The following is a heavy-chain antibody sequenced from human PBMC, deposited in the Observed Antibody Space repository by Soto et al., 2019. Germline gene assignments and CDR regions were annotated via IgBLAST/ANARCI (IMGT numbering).Heavy chain of an antibody. D-gene: IGHD6-13*01. CDR3: ARAWTATAGWANWFDL. V-gene: IGHV4-31*03. J-gene: IGHJ5*02. CDR2: IYYSGTT. Sequence: QVQLQESGPGLVEPSQTLSLTCTVSGGSISGGGYYWSWIRQHPGKGLEWIGYIYYSGTTYYNPSLXGRLXIXVDTSKTQSSLKLSSVTAADTAVYYCARAWTATAGWANWFDLWGQGTLVTVSS. CDR1: GGSISGGGYY.